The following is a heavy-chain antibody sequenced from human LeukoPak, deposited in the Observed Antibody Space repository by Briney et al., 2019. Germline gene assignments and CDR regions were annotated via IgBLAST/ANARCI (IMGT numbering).Heavy chain of an antibody. CDR3: VRGIGMMVS. Sequence: PGGSLRLSCAASGFTFDEYGMSWVRQPPGKGLEWVSGISLNGGSTGYADSVKGRFTISRDNAKNSLYLEMNSLRAEDTALYYCVRGIGMMVSWGQGTLVTASS. CDR2: ISLNGGST. J-gene: IGHJ4*02. V-gene: IGHV3-20*04. CDR1: GFTFDEYG. D-gene: IGHD3-22*01.